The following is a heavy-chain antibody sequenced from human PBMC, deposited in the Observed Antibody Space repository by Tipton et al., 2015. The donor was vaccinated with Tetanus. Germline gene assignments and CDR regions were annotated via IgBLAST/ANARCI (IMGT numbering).Heavy chain of an antibody. CDR2: IKQDGSAK. CDR3: ARDSTYLFDY. J-gene: IGHJ4*02. Sequence: GSLRLSCAASGFTFNSDWMTWVRQAPGKGLEWVANIKQDGSAKYYVDSVKGRFTISRDNAKNSLYLQMNSLRAEDTAVYYCARDSTYLFDYWGQGTLVTVSS. CDR1: GFTFNSDW. D-gene: IGHD2-2*01. V-gene: IGHV3-7*01.